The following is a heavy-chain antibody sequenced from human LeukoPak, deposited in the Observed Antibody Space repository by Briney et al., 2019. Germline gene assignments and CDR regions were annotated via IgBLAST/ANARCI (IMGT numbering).Heavy chain of an antibody. J-gene: IGHJ5*02. D-gene: IGHD5-18*01. V-gene: IGHV1-2*02. CDR1: GYTFTGYY. Sequence: ASVKVSRKASGYTFTGYYMHWVRQAPGQGLEWMGWINPNSGGTNYAQKFQGRVTMTRDTSIGTAYMELSRLRSDDTAVYYCARDTAMVTYWFDPWGQGTLVTVSS. CDR2: INPNSGGT. CDR3: ARDTAMVTYWFDP.